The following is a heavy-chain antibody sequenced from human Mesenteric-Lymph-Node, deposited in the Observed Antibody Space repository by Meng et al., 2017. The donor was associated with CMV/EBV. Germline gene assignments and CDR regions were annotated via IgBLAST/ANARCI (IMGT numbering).Heavy chain of an antibody. CDR1: GYAFTSYA. V-gene: IGHV7-4-1*02. CDR3: ARGGGQFASGAGFDY. J-gene: IGHJ4*02. Sequence: SGYAFTSYAMNWVRHAPGPGVEWIVCIHTHSGYPTYVQGFTGRFVFSLDTSVSTAYLQISSLKAEDTAVYYCARGGGQFASGAGFDYWGQGTLVTVSS. CDR2: IHTHSGYP. D-gene: IGHD3-10*01.